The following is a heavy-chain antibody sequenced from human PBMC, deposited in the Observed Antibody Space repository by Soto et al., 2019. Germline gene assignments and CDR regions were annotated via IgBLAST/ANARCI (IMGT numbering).Heavy chain of an antibody. D-gene: IGHD4-17*01. V-gene: IGHV4-59*01. CDR3: ARGYGDYAWYFDL. CDR1: GGSISSYY. CDR2: IYYSGST. Sequence: PSETLSLTCTVSGGSISSYYWSWIRQPPGKGLEWIGYIYYSGSTNYNPSLKSRVTISVDTSKNQFSLKLSPVTAADTAVYYCARGYGDYAWYFDLWGRGTMVTVSS. J-gene: IGHJ2*01.